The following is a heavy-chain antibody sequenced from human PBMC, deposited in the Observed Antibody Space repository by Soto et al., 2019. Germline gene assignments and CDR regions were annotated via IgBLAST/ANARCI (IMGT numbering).Heavy chain of an antibody. CDR2: IDWDDDK. V-gene: IGHV2-70*01. CDR1: GFSLTTSGMC. D-gene: IGHD3-3*01. Sequence: SGPTLVNPTQTLTLTCTVSGFSLTTSGMCVSLIRQPPGKALEWLALIDWDDDKYYNTSLQTRLTISKDPSKNQVVLTMTNMDRVDTATYYCARIVGVDEAYDMWGQGTMVNV. J-gene: IGHJ3*02. CDR3: ARIVGVDEAYDM.